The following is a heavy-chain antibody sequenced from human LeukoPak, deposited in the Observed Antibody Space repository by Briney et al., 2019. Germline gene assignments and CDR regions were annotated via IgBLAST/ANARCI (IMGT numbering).Heavy chain of an antibody. CDR3: ARANNSSWHN. Sequence: GGSLRLSCATSGFTFSSNWMSWVRHVPGRGLDWVANIKPDGSAEYYAASVKGRFTVSRDNAKNSLYLQMSSLRVEDTAVYYCARANNSSWHNWGQRTLVTVSS. CDR2: IKPDGSAE. CDR1: GFTFSSNW. D-gene: IGHD6-13*01. V-gene: IGHV3-7*01. J-gene: IGHJ4*02.